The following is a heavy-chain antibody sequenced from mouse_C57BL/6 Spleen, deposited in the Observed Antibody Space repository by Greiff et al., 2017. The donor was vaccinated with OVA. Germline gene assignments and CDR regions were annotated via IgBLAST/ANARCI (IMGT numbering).Heavy chain of an antibody. V-gene: IGHV1-64*01. CDR3: ARRVDGYPYYFDY. D-gene: IGHD2-3*01. J-gene: IGHJ2*01. Sequence: QVRLQQPGAELVKPGASVKLSCKASGYTFTSYWMHWVKQRPGQGLEWIGMIHPNSGSTNYNEKFKSKATLTVDKSSSTAYMQLSSLTSEDSAVYYCARRVDGYPYYFDYWGQGTTLTVSS. CDR2: IHPNSGST. CDR1: GYTFTSYW.